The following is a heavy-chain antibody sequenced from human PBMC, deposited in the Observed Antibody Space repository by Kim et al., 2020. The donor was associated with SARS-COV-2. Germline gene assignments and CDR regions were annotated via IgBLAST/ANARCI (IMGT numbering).Heavy chain of an antibody. V-gene: IGHV4-59*01. Sequence: SETLSLTCTVSGGSISSYYWSWIRQPPGKGLEWIGYIYYSGSTNYNPSLKSRVTISVDTSKNQFSLKLSSVTAADTAVYYCARSSGYSSSWSQFDYWGQG. CDR3: ARSSGYSSSWSQFDY. J-gene: IGHJ4*02. D-gene: IGHD6-13*01. CDR2: IYYSGST. CDR1: GGSISSYY.